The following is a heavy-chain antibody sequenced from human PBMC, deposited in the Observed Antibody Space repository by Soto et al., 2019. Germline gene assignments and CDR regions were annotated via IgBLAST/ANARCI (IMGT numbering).Heavy chain of an antibody. J-gene: IGHJ6*02. CDR1: GGSISSYY. CDR2: IYRSGDT. D-gene: IGHD3-3*01. V-gene: IGHV4-4*07. CDR3: ARGLSVFGVVLAHYYVMDV. Sequence: SETLSLTYTVSGGSISSYYWSWIRQPAGKGLEWIGRIYRSGDTDYNPSLKSRVSMSVDTSKNQFSLKVNSVAAADTAVYYCARGLSVFGVVLAHYYVMDVWGQGTTVTVSS.